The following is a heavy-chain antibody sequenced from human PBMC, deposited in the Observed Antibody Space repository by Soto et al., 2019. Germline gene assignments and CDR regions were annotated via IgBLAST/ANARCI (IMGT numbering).Heavy chain of an antibody. CDR1: GYTFTSYG. J-gene: IGHJ4*02. CDR3: ARGRYGDY. V-gene: IGHV1-18*01. CDR2: ISAHNGNT. D-gene: IGHD1-1*01. Sequence: QVHLVQSGAEVKKPGASVKVSCKASGYTFTSYGITWVRQAPGQGLEWMGWISAHNGNTDYAQKLQGRVIVTRDTSTSTANVELRRPRSDDTAVYYCARGRYGDYWGQGALVTVSS.